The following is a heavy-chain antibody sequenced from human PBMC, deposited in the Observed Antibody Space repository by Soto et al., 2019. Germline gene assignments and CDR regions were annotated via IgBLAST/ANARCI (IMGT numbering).Heavy chain of an antibody. V-gene: IGHV3-30*18. CDR3: AKDLRDGLLRHGLDY. J-gene: IGHJ4*02. D-gene: IGHD2-15*01. CDR1: GFTFTNFG. Sequence: QVQLVESGGGVVQAGRSLRLSCAASGFTFTNFGMEWIRQAPGKGLEWVTGMSYDGRNKYYADSVKGRFTISRDDSTNTLYLQMNSLRPEDTAVYYCAKDLRDGLLRHGLDYWGQGTLVTVSS. CDR2: MSYDGRNK.